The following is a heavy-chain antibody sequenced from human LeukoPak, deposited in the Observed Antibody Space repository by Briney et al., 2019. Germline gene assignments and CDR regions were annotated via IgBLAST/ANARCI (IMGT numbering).Heavy chain of an antibody. D-gene: IGHD1-26*01. CDR3: AKDHSVGATKGYFDY. CDR1: GFTFSSYG. J-gene: IGHJ4*02. Sequence: AGGSLRLSCAASGFTFSSYGMHWVRQAPGKGLEWVAVISYDGSNKYYADSVKGRFTTSRDNSKNTLYLQMNSLRAEDTAVYYCAKDHSVGATKGYFDYWGQGTLVTVSS. V-gene: IGHV3-30*18. CDR2: ISYDGSNK.